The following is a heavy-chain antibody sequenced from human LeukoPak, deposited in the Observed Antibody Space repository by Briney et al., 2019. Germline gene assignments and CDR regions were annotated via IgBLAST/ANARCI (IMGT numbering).Heavy chain of an antibody. Sequence: PSVKLSCKASGFTFTSSAVQWVRQARGQRLEWIGWIVVGSGNTNYAQKFQERVTITRDMSTSTAYMELSSLRSEDTAVYYCAALAYYDILTGYYNDYWGQGTLVTVSS. J-gene: IGHJ4*02. D-gene: IGHD3-9*01. CDR2: IVVGSGNT. CDR3: AALAYYDILTGYYNDY. V-gene: IGHV1-58*01. CDR1: GFTFTSSA.